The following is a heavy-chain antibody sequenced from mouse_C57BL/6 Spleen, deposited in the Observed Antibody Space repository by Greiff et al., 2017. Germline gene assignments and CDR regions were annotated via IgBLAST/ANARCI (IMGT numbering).Heavy chain of an antibody. CDR3: TGSIYYGPGYFDV. CDR1: GFNFSNYW. Sequence: EVKVVESGGGLVQPGGSMQLSCVASGFNFSNYWMNWVRQSPEKGLEWVAQISLKSDNYATHYAESLKGRFTISRDYSKSRVYLQRNNLRAEDTGIYYCTGSIYYGPGYFDVWGTGTTVTFSS. D-gene: IGHD2-1*01. J-gene: IGHJ1*03. V-gene: IGHV6-3*01. CDR2: ISLKSDNYAT.